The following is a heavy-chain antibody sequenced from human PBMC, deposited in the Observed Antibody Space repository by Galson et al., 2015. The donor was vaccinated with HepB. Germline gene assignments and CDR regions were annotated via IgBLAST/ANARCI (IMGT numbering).Heavy chain of an antibody. CDR1: GFTLSTYA. Sequence: SLRLSCAASGFTLSTYAMSWVRQGPGKGLEWVAVISNSDGATYYADSVKGRFTISRDNSKNTAYLEMNSLRAEDTAVYYCARVSLTGTGRGWFTTWGQGTLVTVSS. D-gene: IGHD3-10*01. CDR2: ISNSDGAT. J-gene: IGHJ5*02. CDR3: ARVSLTGTGRGWFTT. V-gene: IGHV3-23*01.